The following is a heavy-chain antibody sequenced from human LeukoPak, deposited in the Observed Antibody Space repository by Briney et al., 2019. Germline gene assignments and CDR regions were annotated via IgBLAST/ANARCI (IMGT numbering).Heavy chain of an antibody. CDR2: INPKSGGT. V-gene: IGHV1-2*02. CDR3: ARNLWFGESSDAFDM. CDR1: GYSFTCHY. J-gene: IGHJ3*02. D-gene: IGHD3-10*01. Sequence: ASVKVSYKAAGYSFTCHYMHWVRQAPGQGLEWMGWINPKSGGTNYAQKFQGRVTMTRDTSISTAYMDMSSLRSDDTAVYYCARNLWFGESSDAFDMWGQGTMVTVPS.